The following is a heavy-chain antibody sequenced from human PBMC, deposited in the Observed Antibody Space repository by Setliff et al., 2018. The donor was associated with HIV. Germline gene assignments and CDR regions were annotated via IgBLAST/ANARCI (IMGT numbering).Heavy chain of an antibody. CDR1: GGSISSGTYY. Sequence: SETLSLTCTVSGGSISSGTYYWNWIRQPAGKGLEWIGHIYTNGRTHYNPSLKSRVTISMDTSKNQFSLKLSSVTAADTAVYYCARNDAFDIWGQGTLVTVSS. J-gene: IGHJ3*02. V-gene: IGHV4-61*09. CDR3: ARNDAFDI. CDR2: IYTNGRT.